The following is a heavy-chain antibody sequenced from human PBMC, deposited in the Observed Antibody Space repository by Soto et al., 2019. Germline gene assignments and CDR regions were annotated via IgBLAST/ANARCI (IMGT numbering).Heavy chain of an antibody. J-gene: IGHJ5*02. CDR3: ARGLGIVVVRWFDP. D-gene: IGHD3-22*01. CDR1: GGSFSGYY. CDR2: INHSGST. V-gene: IGHV4-34*01. Sequence: QVQLQQWGAGLLKPSETLSLTCAVYGGSFSGYYWSWIRQPPGKGLEWIGEINHSGSTNYNPSLKSRVTISVDTSKNQFSLKLSSVTAADTAVYYCARGLGIVVVRWFDPWGQGTLVTVSS.